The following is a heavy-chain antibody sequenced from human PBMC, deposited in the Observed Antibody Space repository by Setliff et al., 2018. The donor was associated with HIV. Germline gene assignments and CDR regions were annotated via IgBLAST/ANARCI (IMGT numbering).Heavy chain of an antibody. CDR1: RFSFSTSW. J-gene: IGHJ4*02. V-gene: IGHV3-7*01. CDR3: AREAGYGPPAAMGTDFDY. Sequence: GGSLRLSCAASRFSFSTSWMTWVRQAPGKGLEWIANINEDGYKKYHASSVWGRFTISRDNAKNSLYLQMNSLRAEDTAVYYCAREAGYGPPAAMGTDFDYWGQGTLVTVSS. D-gene: IGHD2-2*01. CDR2: INEDGYKK.